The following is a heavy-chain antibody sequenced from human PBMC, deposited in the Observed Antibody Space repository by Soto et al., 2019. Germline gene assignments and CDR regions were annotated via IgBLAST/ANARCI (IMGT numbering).Heavy chain of an antibody. CDR2: MNPISGDT. D-gene: IGHD4-17*01. J-gene: IGHJ6*02. CDR1: GYTFTSYD. V-gene: IGHV1-8*01. CDR3: ARGYGGNGEDV. Sequence: QVHLVQSGAEAKKPGASVKVSCKASGYTFTSYDINWVRQATGQGLEWMGRMNPISGDTGYAQKFQGRVTMTRNTAISTAYMELSSLRSEDTVVYYCARGYGGNGEDVWGQGTTVIVSS.